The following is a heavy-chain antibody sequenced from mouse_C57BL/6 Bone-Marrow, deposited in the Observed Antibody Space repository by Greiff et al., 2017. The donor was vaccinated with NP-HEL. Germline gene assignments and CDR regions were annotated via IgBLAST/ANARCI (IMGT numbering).Heavy chain of an antibody. V-gene: IGHV1-54*01. D-gene: IGHD1-1*01. Sequence: QVQLQQSGAELVRPGTSVKVSCKASGYAFTNYLIEWVKQRPGQGLEWIGVINPGSGGTNYNEKFKGKATLTADKSSSTAYMQLSSLTSEDSAVYFCAGRYYGSTWFAYWGQGTLVTVSA. J-gene: IGHJ3*01. CDR2: INPGSGGT. CDR3: AGRYYGSTWFAY. CDR1: GYAFTNYL.